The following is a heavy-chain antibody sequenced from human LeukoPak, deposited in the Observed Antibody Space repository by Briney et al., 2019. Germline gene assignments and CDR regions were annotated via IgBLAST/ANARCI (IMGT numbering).Heavy chain of an antibody. CDR3: ARVSQTPAYYYTGGYYYHGY. J-gene: IGHJ4*02. Sequence: GASLRLSCTASGFTFSAYDINWVRQAPGQGLEWMSWMNPNSGNTGCAQKFQGRVTMTRDTSINTAYMELSNLRSEDTAVYYCARVSQTPAYYYTGGYYYHGYWGQGTRVTVSS. D-gene: IGHD3-22*01. CDR1: GFTFSAYD. V-gene: IGHV1-8*01. CDR2: MNPNSGNT.